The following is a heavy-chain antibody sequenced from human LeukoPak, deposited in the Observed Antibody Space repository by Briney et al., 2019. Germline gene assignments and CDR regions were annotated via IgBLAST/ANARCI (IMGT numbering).Heavy chain of an antibody. D-gene: IGHD2/OR15-2a*01. V-gene: IGHV3-74*01. CDR2: IDSDGSST. CDR1: GFTFGNYW. CDR3: ASTNRLDY. J-gene: IGHJ4*02. Sequence: GGSLRLSCEASGFTFGNYWMHWVRQAPGKGPVWVSRIDSDGSSTTYADSVKGRFTISRDNAKSTLYLQMNSLRVEDTAVYYCASTNRLDYWGQGTLVTVSS.